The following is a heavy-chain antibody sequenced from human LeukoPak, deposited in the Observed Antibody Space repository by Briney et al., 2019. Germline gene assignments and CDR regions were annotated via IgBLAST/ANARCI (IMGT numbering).Heavy chain of an antibody. V-gene: IGHV4-61*01. Sequence: SETLSLTCTVSGGSISSSSYYWSWIRQPPGKGLEWIGYIYYSGSTNYNPSLKSRVTISVDTSKNQFSLKLSSVTAADTAVYYCARVGYSYGSLFDYWGQGTLVTVSS. CDR2: IYYSGST. CDR3: ARVGYSYGSLFDY. J-gene: IGHJ4*02. CDR1: GGSISSSSYY. D-gene: IGHD5-18*01.